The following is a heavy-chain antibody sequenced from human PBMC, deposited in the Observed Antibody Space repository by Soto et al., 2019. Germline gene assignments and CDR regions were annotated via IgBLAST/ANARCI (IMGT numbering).Heavy chain of an antibody. J-gene: IGHJ4*02. CDR3: ARDNNGDYLFDY. V-gene: IGHV3-72*01. Sequence: EVQLVESGGGLVQPGGSLRLSCAASGFTFSDHYMDWVRQAPGKGLEWVGRTRNKANGDTTEYAAAVKGRFTISSDDSKNSLYLQMNSLKTEDTAVYYWARDNNGDYLFDYGGQGNLVTVSS. D-gene: IGHD4-17*01. CDR1: GFTFSDHY. CDR2: TRNKANGDTT.